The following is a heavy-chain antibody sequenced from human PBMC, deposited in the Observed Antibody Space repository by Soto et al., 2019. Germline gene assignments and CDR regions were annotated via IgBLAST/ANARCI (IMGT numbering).Heavy chain of an antibody. Sequence: ASVKVSCKVSGYTLTELSMHWVRQAPGKGLEWMGGFDPEDGETIYAQKFQGRVTMTEDTSTDTAYMELSSLRSEDTAVYYCATDWAAVAGMRWVYWGQGTLVTVSS. CDR1: GYTLTELS. D-gene: IGHD6-19*01. J-gene: IGHJ4*02. CDR2: FDPEDGET. V-gene: IGHV1-24*01. CDR3: ATDWAAVAGMRWVY.